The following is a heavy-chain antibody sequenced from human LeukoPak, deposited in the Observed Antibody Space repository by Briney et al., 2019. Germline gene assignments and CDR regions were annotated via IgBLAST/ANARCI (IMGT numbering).Heavy chain of an antibody. D-gene: IGHD6-13*01. CDR2: ISGSGGST. CDR3: AKAGSTAAGSIRGNDY. V-gene: IGHV3-23*01. CDR1: GFTFSSYA. J-gene: IGHJ4*02. Sequence: GGSLRLSCAASGFTFSSYAMSWVRQAPGKGLEWVSAISGSGGSTYYAGSVKGRFTISRDNSKNTLYLQMNSLRAEDTAVYYCAKAGSTAAGSIRGNDYWGQGTLVTVSS.